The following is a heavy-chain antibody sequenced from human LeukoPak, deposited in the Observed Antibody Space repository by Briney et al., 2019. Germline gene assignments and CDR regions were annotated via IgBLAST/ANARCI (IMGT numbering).Heavy chain of an antibody. D-gene: IGHD3-3*01. V-gene: IGHV3-74*01. CDR2: INSDGSRT. Sequence: PGGSLRLSCAASGFTFSSYEMNWVRQAPGKGLVWVSRINSDGSRTTYADSVKGRFTISRDNPKNTLYLQMNSLRAEDTAVYYCARNGVASTYDIWGQGTMVTVSS. CDR1: GFTFSSYE. CDR3: ARNGVASTYDI. J-gene: IGHJ3*02.